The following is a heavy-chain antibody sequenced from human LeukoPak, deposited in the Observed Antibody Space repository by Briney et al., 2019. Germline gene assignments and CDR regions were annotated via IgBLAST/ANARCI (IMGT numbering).Heavy chain of an antibody. J-gene: IGHJ6*03. CDR1: GFTFSSYE. V-gene: IGHV3-48*03. Sequence: QPGGSLRLSCAASGFTFSSYEVNWVRQAPGKGLEWVSYISSSGSTIYYADSVKGRFTISRDNAKNSLYLQMNSLRAEDTADYYCASGTTGTTGYYYYFYYMDVWGKGTTVTVSS. D-gene: IGHD1-1*01. CDR3: ASGTTGTTGYYYYFYYMDV. CDR2: ISSSGSTI.